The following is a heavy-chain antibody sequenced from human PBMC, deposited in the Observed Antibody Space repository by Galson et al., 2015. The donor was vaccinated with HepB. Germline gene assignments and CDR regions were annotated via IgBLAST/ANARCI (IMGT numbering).Heavy chain of an antibody. CDR1: GYTFTTYW. Sequence: QSGAEVKKPGESLKISCKASGYTFTTYWIGWVRQMPEKGLEWMGVIYPDDSDTRYSPSFEGQVTISADKSSNTAYLQWNILQASDTAMYFCARRTNHHFDFWGQGTLVTVSS. V-gene: IGHV5-51*01. CDR3: ARRTNHHFDF. J-gene: IGHJ4*02. CDR2: IYPDDSDT.